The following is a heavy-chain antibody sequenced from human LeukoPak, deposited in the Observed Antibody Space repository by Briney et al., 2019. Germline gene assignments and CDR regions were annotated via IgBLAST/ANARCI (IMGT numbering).Heavy chain of an antibody. J-gene: IGHJ6*02. CDR1: GGSISSYY. CDR3: ARASLSGSTSSDYYYGMGV. Sequence: SETLSLTCTVSGGSISSYYWSWIRQPPGKGLEWIGYIYYSGSTNYNPSLKSRVTISVDTSKNQFSLKLSSVTAADTAVYYCARASLSGSTSSDYYYGMGVWGQGTTVTVSS. D-gene: IGHD2-2*01. CDR2: IYYSGST. V-gene: IGHV4-59*01.